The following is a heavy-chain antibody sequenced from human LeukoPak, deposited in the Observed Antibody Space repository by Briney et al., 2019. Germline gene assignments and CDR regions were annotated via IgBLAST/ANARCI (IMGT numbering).Heavy chain of an antibody. CDR3: ARDGEYSYGFY. CDR1: GYTFTGYY. CDR2: INPNSGGT. D-gene: IGHD5-18*01. Sequence: ASVKVSCKASGYTFTGYYMHWVRQAPGQGLEWMGWINPNSGGTNYAQRFQGRVTMTRDTSISTAYMELSRLRSEDTAVYYCARDGEYSYGFYWGQATLVTVSS. J-gene: IGHJ4*02. V-gene: IGHV1-2*02.